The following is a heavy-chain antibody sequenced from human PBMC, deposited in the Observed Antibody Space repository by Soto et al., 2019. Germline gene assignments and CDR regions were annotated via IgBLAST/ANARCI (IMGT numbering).Heavy chain of an antibody. CDR2: IYYSGST. J-gene: IGHJ4*02. D-gene: IGHD2-21*02. V-gene: IGHV4-31*03. CDR3: ARGRLVVTATSTSFDY. CDR1: GGSISSGGYY. Sequence: QVQLQESGPGLVKPSQTLSLTCTVSGGSISSGGYYWSWIRQHPGKGLEWIGCIYYSGSTYYNPSLKSRVTISVDASKNQFSLKLSSVTAADTAVYYCARGRLVVTATSTSFDYWGQGTLVTVSS.